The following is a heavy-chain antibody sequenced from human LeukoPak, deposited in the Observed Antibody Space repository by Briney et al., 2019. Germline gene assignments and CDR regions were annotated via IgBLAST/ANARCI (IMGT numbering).Heavy chain of an antibody. Sequence: PSETLSLTCTDSGGSISSYYWSWIRQPPGKGLEWIGYIYYSGSTSHNPSLKSRVTISVDTSKNQFSLKLSSVTAADTAVYYCARADGYNQELDYWGQGTLVTVSS. CDR1: GGSISSYY. CDR2: IYYSGST. D-gene: IGHD5-24*01. J-gene: IGHJ4*02. V-gene: IGHV4-59*01. CDR3: ARADGYNQELDY.